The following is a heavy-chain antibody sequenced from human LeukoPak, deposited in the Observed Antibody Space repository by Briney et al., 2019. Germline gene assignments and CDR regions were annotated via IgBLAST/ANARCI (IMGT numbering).Heavy chain of an antibody. CDR3: AKQLGYCSDGSCYFPY. CDR1: GSTFSSSA. D-gene: IGHD2-15*01. V-gene: IGHV3-23*01. J-gene: IGHJ4*02. CDR2: ISNNGGYT. Sequence: PGGSLRLSCAASGSTFSSSAMSWVRQAPGKGLEWVSAISNNGGYTYYADSVQGRFTISRDNSKSTLCLQMNSLRAGDTAVYYCAKQLGYCSDGSCYFPYWGQGTLVTVSS.